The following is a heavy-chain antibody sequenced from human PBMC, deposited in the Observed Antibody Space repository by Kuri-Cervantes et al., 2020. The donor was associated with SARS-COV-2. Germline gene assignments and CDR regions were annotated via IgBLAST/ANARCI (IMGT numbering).Heavy chain of an antibody. Sequence: SGPTLVNPTQTLTLTCTFSGFSLSTSGVGVGWIRQPPGKALEWIALIYWNDDKRYSPSLKSRLTITKDTSKNQVVLTMTNMDPVDTATYYCAHSRAAAGTEKRQYFDYWGQGTLVTVSS. CDR3: AHSRAAAGTEKRQYFDY. D-gene: IGHD6-13*01. CDR1: GFSLSTSGVG. CDR2: IYWNDDK. J-gene: IGHJ4*02. V-gene: IGHV2-5*01.